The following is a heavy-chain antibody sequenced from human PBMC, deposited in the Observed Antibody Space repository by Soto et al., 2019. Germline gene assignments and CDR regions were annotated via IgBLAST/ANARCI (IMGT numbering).Heavy chain of an antibody. Sequence: KPSETLSLTCTVSGGSISSGGYYWSWIRQHPGKGLEWIGYIYYSGSTYYNPSLKSRVTISVDTSKNQFSLKLSSVTAADTAVYYCASKGITMVRGVTNPAGFDPWGQGTLVTVSS. CDR1: GGSISSGGYY. D-gene: IGHD3-10*01. CDR2: IYYSGST. CDR3: ASKGITMVRGVTNPAGFDP. V-gene: IGHV4-31*03. J-gene: IGHJ5*02.